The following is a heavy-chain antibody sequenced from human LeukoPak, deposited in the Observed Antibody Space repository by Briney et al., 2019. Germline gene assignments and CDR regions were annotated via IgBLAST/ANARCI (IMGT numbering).Heavy chain of an antibody. D-gene: IGHD3-3*01. CDR1: GGSINSSNYY. J-gene: IGHJ5*02. CDR2: IYYSGNT. CDR3: ARHAYYDFVTGLFDP. Sequence: SETLSLTCTVSGGSINSSNYYWGWIRQPPGKGLEWIGSIYYSGNTYYNPSLKSRVTISVDTSKNHFSLNLNSVTAADTAMYYCARHAYYDFVTGLFDPWGQGTLVTVSS. V-gene: IGHV4-39*01.